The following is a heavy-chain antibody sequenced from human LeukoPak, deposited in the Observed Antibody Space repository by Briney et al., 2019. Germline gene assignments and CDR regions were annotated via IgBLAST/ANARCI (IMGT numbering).Heavy chain of an antibody. CDR1: GGSITNYY. D-gene: IGHD3-10*01. CDR3: ARVPYGINYYYMDV. V-gene: IGHV4-59*01. Sequence: SETLSLTCTVSGGSITNYYWTWIRQPPGKGLERIGYIHYSGSTNYNPSLKSRVTISVDTSKNQFSLKLSSVTAADTAVYYCARVPYGINYYYMDVWGKGTTVTVSS. CDR2: IHYSGST. J-gene: IGHJ6*03.